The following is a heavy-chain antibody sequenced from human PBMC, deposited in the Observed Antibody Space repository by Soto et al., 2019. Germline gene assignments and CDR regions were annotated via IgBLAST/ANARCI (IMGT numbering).Heavy chain of an antibody. J-gene: IGHJ4*02. Sequence: QVQLVQSGAEVKKPGASVKVSCKASGYTFTSYGISWVRQAPGQGLEWMGWINVYNCNTTYAQKLQGRVTMTTDTSTSTAYLDLRSLRSDDTAVYFCARDTSRGEYDYWGQGPLVTVSS. CDR2: INVYNCNT. CDR1: GYTFTSYG. D-gene: IGHD3-10*01. CDR3: ARDTSRGEYDY. V-gene: IGHV1-18*01.